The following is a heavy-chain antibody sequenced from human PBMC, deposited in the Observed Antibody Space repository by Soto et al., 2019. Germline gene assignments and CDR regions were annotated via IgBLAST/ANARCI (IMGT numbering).Heavy chain of an antibody. Sequence: GGSLRLSCAAPGFTFSSYAMIWVRQAPGKGLEWVSAISGSGGSTYYADSVKGRFTISRDNAKNSLYLQMNSLRAEDTAVYYCARDRRDGYNFDYWGQGTLVTVSS. D-gene: IGHD5-12*01. V-gene: IGHV3-23*01. CDR3: ARDRRDGYNFDY. J-gene: IGHJ4*02. CDR1: GFTFSSYA. CDR2: ISGSGGST.